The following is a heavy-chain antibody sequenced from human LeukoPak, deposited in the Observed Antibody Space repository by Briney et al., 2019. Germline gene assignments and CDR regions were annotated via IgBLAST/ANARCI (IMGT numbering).Heavy chain of an antibody. CDR2: INPNSGGT. Sequence: ASVKVSCTASGYTFTGYYMHWVRQAPGQGLEWMGRINPNSGGTNYAQKFQGRVTMTRDTSISTAYMELSRLRSDDTAVYYCATAYDYGDYEGAFDIWGQGTMVTVSS. J-gene: IGHJ3*02. D-gene: IGHD4-17*01. V-gene: IGHV1-2*06. CDR1: GYTFTGYY. CDR3: ATAYDYGDYEGAFDI.